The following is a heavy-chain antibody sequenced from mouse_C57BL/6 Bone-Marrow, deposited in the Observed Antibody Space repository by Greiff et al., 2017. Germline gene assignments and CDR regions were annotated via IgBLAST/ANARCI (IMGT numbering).Heavy chain of an antibody. Sequence: DVKLVESGGGLVQPGGSMKLSCAASGFTFSDAWMDWVRQSPEKGLEWVAEIRNKANNHATYYAESVKGRFTISRDDSKSSVYLQMNSLRAEDTGIYYCTVYDYDETSPFDDWGQGTLVTVSA. CDR3: TVYDYDETSPFDD. J-gene: IGHJ3*01. CDR1: GFTFSDAW. D-gene: IGHD2-4*01. V-gene: IGHV6-6*01. CDR2: IRNKANNHAT.